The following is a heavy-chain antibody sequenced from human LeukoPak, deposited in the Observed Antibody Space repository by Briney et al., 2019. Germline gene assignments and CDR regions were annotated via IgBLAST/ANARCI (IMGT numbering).Heavy chain of an antibody. CDR2: IYPGDSDT. J-gene: IGHJ5*02. CDR3: ARLSQPVAVAGTRWFDP. Sequence: GEPLKISCKGSGYSFTSYWIGWVRQMPGKGLEWMGIIYPGDSDTRYSPSFQGQVTISADKSISTAYLQWSSLKASDTAMYYCARLSQPVAVAGTRWFDPWGQGTLVTVSS. CDR1: GYSFTSYW. V-gene: IGHV5-51*01. D-gene: IGHD6-19*01.